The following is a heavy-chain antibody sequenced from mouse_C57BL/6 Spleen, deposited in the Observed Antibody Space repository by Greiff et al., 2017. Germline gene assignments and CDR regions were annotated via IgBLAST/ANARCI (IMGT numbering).Heavy chain of an antibody. CDR2: ISNGGGST. CDR1: GFTFSDYY. Sequence: DVMLVESGGGLVQPGGSLKLSCAASGFTFSDYYMYWVRQTPEKRLEWVAYISNGGGSTYYPETVKGRFNISRDNAKNTLYLQMSRLKSEDTAMYYCARHYGPMDYWGQGTSVTVSS. V-gene: IGHV5-12*01. J-gene: IGHJ4*01. CDR3: ARHYGPMDY. D-gene: IGHD1-1*02.